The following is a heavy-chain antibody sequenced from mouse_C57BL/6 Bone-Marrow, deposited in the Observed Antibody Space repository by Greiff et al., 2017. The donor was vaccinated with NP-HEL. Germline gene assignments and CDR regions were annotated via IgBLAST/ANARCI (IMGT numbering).Heavy chain of an antibody. Sequence: VQLQQSGPELVKPGASVKISCKASGYTFTDYYMNWVKQSHGKSLEWIGDINPNNGGTSYNQKFKGKATLTVDKSSSTAYMEPRSLTSEDSAVYYCAYGSSPYFDVWGTGTTVTVSS. J-gene: IGHJ1*03. CDR2: INPNNGGT. CDR3: AYGSSPYFDV. CDR1: GYTFTDYY. D-gene: IGHD1-1*01. V-gene: IGHV1-26*01.